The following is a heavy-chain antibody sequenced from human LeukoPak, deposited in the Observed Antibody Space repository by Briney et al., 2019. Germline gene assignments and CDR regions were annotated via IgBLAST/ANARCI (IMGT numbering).Heavy chain of an antibody. CDR2: IKSNNDGGTT. J-gene: IGHJ4*02. V-gene: IGHV3-15*01. Sequence: GGSLRLSCAASGFIFNKAWMNWVRQAPGKGPEWVARIKSNNDGGTTDYASPVEGRFIISRDDSKNTISPQMNRLIIDDTAIYYCTPVMVEDRGFWGQGTLVTVSS. CDR3: TPVMVEDRGF. D-gene: IGHD2-21*01. CDR1: GFIFNKAW.